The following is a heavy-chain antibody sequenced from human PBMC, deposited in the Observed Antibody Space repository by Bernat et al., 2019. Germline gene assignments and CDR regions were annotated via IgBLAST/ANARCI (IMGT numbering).Heavy chain of an antibody. CDR1: GYTFTSYG. Sequence: QVQLVQSGAEVKKPGASVKVSCKASGYTFTSYGISWVRQAPGQGLEWMGWISAYNGNTNYAQKLQGRVTMTTDTTTSTAYMELRSLRSDDTAVYYCAGVKQDGPYYYYYYGMDVWGQGTTVTVSS. J-gene: IGHJ6*02. CDR3: AGVKQDGPYYYYYYGMDV. V-gene: IGHV1-18*01. D-gene: IGHD6-13*01. CDR2: ISAYNGNT.